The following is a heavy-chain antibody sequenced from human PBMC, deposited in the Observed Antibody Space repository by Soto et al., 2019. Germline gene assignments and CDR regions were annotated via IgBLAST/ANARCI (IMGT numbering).Heavy chain of an antibody. CDR2: ISYDGSNK. D-gene: IGHD6-19*01. J-gene: IGHJ5*02. V-gene: IGHV3-30*18. Sequence: QVQLVESGGGVVQPGRSLRLSCAASGFTFSSYGMHWVRQAPGKGLEWVAVISYDGSNKYYADSVKGRFTISRDNSKNTQYLQMNSRRAEDTAVYYCAKAGGSGWYGFNWFDPWGQGTLVTVSS. CDR3: AKAGGSGWYGFNWFDP. CDR1: GFTFSSYG.